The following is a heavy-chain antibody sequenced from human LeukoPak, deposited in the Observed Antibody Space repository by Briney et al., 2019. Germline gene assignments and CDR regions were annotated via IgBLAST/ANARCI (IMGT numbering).Heavy chain of an antibody. D-gene: IGHD1-26*01. V-gene: IGHV3-23*01. J-gene: IGHJ2*01. CDR1: GFTFSSYA. CDR3: AKASGSYPTGYSYL. Sequence: GGSLRLSCAASGFTFSSYAMSWVRQAPGKGLEWVSAISGSGGSTYYADSVKGRFTISRDNSKNTLYLQMNSLRAEDTAVYYCAKASGSYPTGYSYLWGRGTLVTVSS. CDR2: ISGSGGST.